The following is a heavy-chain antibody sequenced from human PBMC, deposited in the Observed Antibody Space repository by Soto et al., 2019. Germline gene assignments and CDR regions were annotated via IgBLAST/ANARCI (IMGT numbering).Heavy chain of an antibody. Sequence: QVQLVESGGGVVQPGRSLSLSCAASGFTFSSYGMHWVRQAPGKGLEWVAVISYDGSNKYYADSVKGRFTISRDNSKNTLYLQMNSLRAEDTAVYYCAKGSTAITYFDYWGPGTLVTVSS. CDR3: AKGSTAITYFDY. CDR1: GFTFSSYG. V-gene: IGHV3-30*18. J-gene: IGHJ4*02. D-gene: IGHD5-18*01. CDR2: ISYDGSNK.